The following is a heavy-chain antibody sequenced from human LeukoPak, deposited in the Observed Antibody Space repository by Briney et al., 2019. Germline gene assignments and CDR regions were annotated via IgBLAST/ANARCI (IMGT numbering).Heavy chain of an antibody. CDR2: ISGDGGST. CDR1: GFTFDDYA. V-gene: IGHV3-43*02. CDR3: AKDWVCYDSSGKRGVFDI. Sequence: GGSLRLSCAASGFTFDDYAMHWVRQAPGKGLEWVSLISGDGGSTYYADSVKGRFTISRDNSKNSLYLQMNSLRTEDTALYYCAKDWVCYDSSGKRGVFDIWGQGTMVIVSS. J-gene: IGHJ3*02. D-gene: IGHD3-22*01.